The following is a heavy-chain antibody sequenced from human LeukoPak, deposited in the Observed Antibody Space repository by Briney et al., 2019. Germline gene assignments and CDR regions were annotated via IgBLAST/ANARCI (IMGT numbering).Heavy chain of an antibody. CDR3: ARVAVANGLDY. CDR1: GGSFSGYY. D-gene: IGHD6-19*01. Sequence: SETLSLTCAVYGGSFSGYYWSWIRQPPGKGLXXIGEINHSGSTNYNPSLKSRVTISVDTSKNQFSLKLSSVTAADTAVYYCARVAVANGLDYWGQGTLVTVSS. CDR2: INHSGST. J-gene: IGHJ4*02. V-gene: IGHV4-34*01.